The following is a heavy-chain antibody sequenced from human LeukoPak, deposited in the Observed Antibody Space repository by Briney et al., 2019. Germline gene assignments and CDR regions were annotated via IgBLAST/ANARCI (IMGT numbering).Heavy chain of an antibody. J-gene: IGHJ4*02. Sequence: GGSLRLSCAASAFTFSNFWMSWVRQAPGKGLEWVANIKEDGSEKYYVDSVKGRFTISRENAKNSLYLQMNRLRAEDTAVYFCRVGIDHWGQGTLVTVSS. CDR2: IKEDGSEK. V-gene: IGHV3-7*01. CDR3: RVGIDH. CDR1: AFTFSNFW.